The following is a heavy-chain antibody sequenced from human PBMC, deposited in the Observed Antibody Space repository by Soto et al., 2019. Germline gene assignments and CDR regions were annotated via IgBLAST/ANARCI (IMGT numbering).Heavy chain of an antibody. J-gene: IGHJ6*02. D-gene: IGHD3-3*01. V-gene: IGHV1-18*01. CDR3: ARDRKDFWSGYGMDV. CDR2: ISAYNGNT. CDR1: GYTFTSYG. Sequence: GASVKVSCKASGYTFTSYGISWVRQAPGQGLEWMGWISAYNGNTNYAQKLQGRVTMTTDTSTSTAYMELRSLRSDDTAVYYRARDRKDFWSGYGMDVWGQGTTVTVSS.